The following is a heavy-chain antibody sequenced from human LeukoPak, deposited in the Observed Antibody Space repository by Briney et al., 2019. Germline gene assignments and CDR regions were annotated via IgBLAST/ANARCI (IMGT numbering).Heavy chain of an antibody. D-gene: IGHD6-13*01. V-gene: IGHV4-59*08. CDR2: IYYSGST. CDR1: GGSISSYY. CDR3: ARNGYSSSWGNDAFDI. Sequence: SETLSLTCTVSGGSISSYYWSWLRQPPGKGLEWIGYIYYSGSTNYNPSLKSRVTISVDTSKNQFSLKLSSVTAADTAVYYCARNGYSSSWGNDAFDIWGQGTMVTVSS. J-gene: IGHJ3*02.